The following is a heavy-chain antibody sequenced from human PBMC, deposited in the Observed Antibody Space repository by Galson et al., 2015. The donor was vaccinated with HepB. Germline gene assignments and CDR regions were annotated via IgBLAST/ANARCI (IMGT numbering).Heavy chain of an antibody. CDR3: ARYLFRRAYYYYYGMDV. Sequence: SLRLSCAASGFTFSSYAMHWVRQAPGKGLEWVSSISSSSSYIYYADSVKGRFTISRDNAKNSLYLQMNSLRAEDTAVYYCARYLFRRAYYYYYGMDVWGQGTTVTVSS. V-gene: IGHV3-21*01. D-gene: IGHD4-17*01. J-gene: IGHJ6*02. CDR2: ISSSSSYI. CDR1: GFTFSSYA.